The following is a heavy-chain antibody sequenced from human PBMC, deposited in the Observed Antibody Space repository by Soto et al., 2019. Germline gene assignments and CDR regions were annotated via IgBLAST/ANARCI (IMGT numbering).Heavy chain of an antibody. V-gene: IGHV3-23*01. D-gene: IGHD3-16*02. J-gene: IGHJ4*02. CDR1: GFSFAAYA. Sequence: LRLSCAASGFSFAAYAISWVRQAPGKGLEWVSALSGSDGSTYYTHSVKGRFTISRDNSKNMVYLQMNSLRAEDTAVYYCAKNSGYRYMDVYYFDSWGQGTLVTVSS. CDR3: AKNSGYRYMDVYYFDS. CDR2: LSGSDGST.